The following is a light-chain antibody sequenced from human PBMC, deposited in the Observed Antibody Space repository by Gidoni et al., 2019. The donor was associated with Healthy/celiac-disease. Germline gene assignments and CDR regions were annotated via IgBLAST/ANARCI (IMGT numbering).Light chain of an antibody. CDR1: SGINVGAYN. CDR2: YKSASDK. J-gene: IGLJ3*02. Sequence: QAVLTQPSSLSASPGASASLTCTLRSGINVGAYNIYWYQQKPESPPQFLLRYKSASDKQQGPGVPSRFSGSKDASANAGILLISGLQSEDEADYYCMIWHNSAWVFGGGTKLTVL. CDR3: MIWHNSAWV. V-gene: IGLV5-45*03.